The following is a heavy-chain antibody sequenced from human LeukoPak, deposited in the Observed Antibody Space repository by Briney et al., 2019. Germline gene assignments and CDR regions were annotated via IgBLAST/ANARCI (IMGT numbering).Heavy chain of an antibody. J-gene: IGHJ4*02. V-gene: IGHV5-51*01. D-gene: IGHD3-22*01. CDR2: IYPGDSNT. CDR3: ARHYHDYYDSSGYTFDY. CDR1: GYSFTNYW. Sequence: GESLKISCKGSGYSFTNYWIGWVRQMPGKGLEWMGIIYPGDSNTRYSPSFQGQVTISAEKSISTAHLQWGSLKASDTAMYYCARHYHDYYDSSGYTFDYWGQGTLVTVSS.